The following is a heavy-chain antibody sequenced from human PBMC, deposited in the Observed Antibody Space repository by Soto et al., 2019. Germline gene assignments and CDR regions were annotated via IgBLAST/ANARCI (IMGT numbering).Heavy chain of an antibody. D-gene: IGHD3-10*01. V-gene: IGHV1-18*01. CDR1: GYTFTSYG. CDR3: ARGNYGSGSYWYSPTNFDY. J-gene: IGHJ4*02. Sequence: QVQLVQSGAEVKKPGASVKVSCKASGYTFTSYGISWVRQAPGQGLEWMGWISAYNGNTNYAQKLQGRVTMTTDPSTSTAYMEMRSLRSDDTAVYYCARGNYGSGSYWYSPTNFDYWGQGTLVTVSS. CDR2: ISAYNGNT.